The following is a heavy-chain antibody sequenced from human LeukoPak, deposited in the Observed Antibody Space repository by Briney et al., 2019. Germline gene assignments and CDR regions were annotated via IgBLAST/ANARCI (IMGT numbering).Heavy chain of an antibody. Sequence: SETLSLTCTVPGHSITSSYYWAWFRQPPAKGLEGIGSISHGARTYYKSSLKSRLTISIDVSKNQLSLELRSVAATDTAVYYIARGVYGTQDSWGQGTLVTVSS. D-gene: IGHD2/OR15-2a*01. CDR3: ARGVYGTQDS. J-gene: IGHJ4*02. CDR1: GHSITSSYY. CDR2: ISHGART. V-gene: IGHV4-38-2*02.